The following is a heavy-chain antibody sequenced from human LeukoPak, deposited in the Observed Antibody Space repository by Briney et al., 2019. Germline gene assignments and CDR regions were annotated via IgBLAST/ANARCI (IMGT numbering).Heavy chain of an antibody. D-gene: IGHD3-22*01. CDR1: GFTFSSYA. J-gene: IGHJ4*02. CDR2: ISNGGSAT. CDR3: AKALFSRYYEVDY. V-gene: IGHV3-23*01. Sequence: GGSLRLSCAASGFTFSSYAMTWVRQAPGKGLEWVSTISNGGSATCYADSVKGRFTISRDNSKNTLYLQMTSLRAEDTAVYYCAKALFSRYYEVDYWGQGTLVTVSS.